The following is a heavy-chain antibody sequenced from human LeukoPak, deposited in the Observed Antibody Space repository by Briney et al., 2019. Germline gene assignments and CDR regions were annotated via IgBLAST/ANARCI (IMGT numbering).Heavy chain of an antibody. CDR3: ARAIQPRGFDY. CDR2: IYYSGST. CDR1: GGSISSSSYY. Sequence: SETLSLTCTVSGGSISSSSYYWGWIRQPPGKGLEWIGSIYYSGSTYYNPSLKSRVTISVDTSKNQFSLKLSSVTAADTAVYYCARAIQPRGFDYWGQGTLVTVSS. J-gene: IGHJ4*02. V-gene: IGHV4-39*07.